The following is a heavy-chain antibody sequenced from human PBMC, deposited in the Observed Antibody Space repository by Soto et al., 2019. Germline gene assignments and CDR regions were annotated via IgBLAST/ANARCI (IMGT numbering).Heavy chain of an antibody. CDR2: ITSSSSYI. Sequence: GGSLRLSCAASGFTFSTYSMNWVRQAPGKGLEWVSSITSSSSYIYYADSVKGRFTISRDNAKNSLYLQMNSLRAEDTAVYYCASSSRTIPIVGVVTLDFDYWGQGTLVTVSS. J-gene: IGHJ4*02. V-gene: IGHV3-21*01. CDR1: GFTFSTYS. CDR3: ASSSRTIPIVGVVTLDFDY. D-gene: IGHD3-3*01.